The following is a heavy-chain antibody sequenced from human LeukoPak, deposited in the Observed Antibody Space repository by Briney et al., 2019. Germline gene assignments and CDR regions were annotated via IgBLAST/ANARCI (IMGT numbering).Heavy chain of an antibody. V-gene: IGHV5-51*01. CDR3: ARQILYSSSWYYWFDP. D-gene: IGHD6-13*01. CDR2: IYPGDSDT. CDR1: GYTFTNYW. Sequence: GESLKISCKASGYTFTNYWIGWVRQMPGKGLEWIGTIYPGDSDTRYSPSFQGQVTISADKSISTAYLQWSSLKASDTAMYYCARQILYSSSWYYWFDPWGQGTLVTVSS. J-gene: IGHJ5*02.